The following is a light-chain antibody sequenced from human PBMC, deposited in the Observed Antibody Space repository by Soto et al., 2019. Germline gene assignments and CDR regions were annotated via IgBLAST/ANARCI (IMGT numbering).Light chain of an antibody. J-gene: IGLJ1*01. Sequence: QSALTQPASFSRSPGQSITISCTGTSSDVGTYNYVSYYQQHPDKAPQLMIYEVNKQPSDDPDRLTCSKSGNTASLTVSGLQGEDEADYYCSVYAGSSNVFGTGTKVTVL. CDR2: EVN. CDR1: SSDVGTYNY. CDR3: SVYAGSSNV. V-gene: IGLV2-8*02.